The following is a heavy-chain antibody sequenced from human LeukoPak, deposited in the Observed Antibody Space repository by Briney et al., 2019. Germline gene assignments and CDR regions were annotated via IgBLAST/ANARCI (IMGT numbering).Heavy chain of an antibody. Sequence: SQTLSLTCTVSGGSISSGGYYWSWIRQHPGKGLEWIGYIYYSGSTYYNPSLKSRVTISVDTSKNQFSLKLSSVTAADTAVYYCARAPGLVRYFDWLGAFDIWGQGTMVTVSS. CDR1: GGSISSGGYY. D-gene: IGHD3-9*01. CDR2: IYYSGST. J-gene: IGHJ3*02. CDR3: ARAPGLVRYFDWLGAFDI. V-gene: IGHV4-31*03.